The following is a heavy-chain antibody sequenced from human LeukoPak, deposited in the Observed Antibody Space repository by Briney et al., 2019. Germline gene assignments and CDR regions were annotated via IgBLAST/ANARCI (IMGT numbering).Heavy chain of an antibody. Sequence: GGSLRLSCAASGFTFSSYAMSWVREAPGKGLEGVSAISGSGGSTYYADSVKGRFTISRDNSKNTLYLQMNSLRAEDTAVYYCAKAGIAAAGSLSPFDYWGQGTLVTVSS. CDR3: AKAGIAAAGSLSPFDY. CDR2: ISGSGGST. V-gene: IGHV3-23*01. J-gene: IGHJ4*02. CDR1: GFTFSSYA. D-gene: IGHD6-13*01.